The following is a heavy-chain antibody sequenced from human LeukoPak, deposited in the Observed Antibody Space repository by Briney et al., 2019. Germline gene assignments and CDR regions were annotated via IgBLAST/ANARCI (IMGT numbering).Heavy chain of an antibody. CDR2: ISSSGSTI. CDR3: ARVRYCSSTSCYWFDP. Sequence: PGGSLRLSCAASGFTFSDYYMSWIRQAPGKGLEWVSYISSSGSTIYYADSVKGRFTISRDNAKNSLYLQMNSLRAEDTAVYYCARVRYCSSTSCYWFDPWGQGTLVTVSS. J-gene: IGHJ5*02. V-gene: IGHV3-11*01. D-gene: IGHD2-2*01. CDR1: GFTFSDYY.